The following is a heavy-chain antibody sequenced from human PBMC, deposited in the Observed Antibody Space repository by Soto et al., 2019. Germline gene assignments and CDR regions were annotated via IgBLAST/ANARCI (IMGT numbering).Heavy chain of an antibody. Sequence: ASVKVSCKASGYTFTSYAMHWVRQAPGQRLEWMGWINAGNGNTKYAQKLQGRVTMTTDTSTSTAYMELRSLRSDDTAVYYCARLKDGSGWSFDYWGQGTLVTVSS. J-gene: IGHJ4*02. V-gene: IGHV1-3*01. CDR1: GYTFTSYA. CDR2: INAGNGNT. CDR3: ARLKDGSGWSFDY. D-gene: IGHD6-19*01.